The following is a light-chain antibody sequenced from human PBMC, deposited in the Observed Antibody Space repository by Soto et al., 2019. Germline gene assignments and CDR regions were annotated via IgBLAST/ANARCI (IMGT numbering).Light chain of an antibody. CDR3: SSYISSSSSVV. V-gene: IGLV2-18*02. CDR2: EVS. J-gene: IGLJ2*01. CDR1: SSDVGSNNR. Sequence: QSALTQPPSVSGSPGQSVTISCTGCSSDVGSNNRVSWYQQPPGTAPKFIIYEVSNRPSGVPDRFSGSKSGNTASLTISGLQAEDEADYYCSSYISSSSSVVFGGGTQLTVL.